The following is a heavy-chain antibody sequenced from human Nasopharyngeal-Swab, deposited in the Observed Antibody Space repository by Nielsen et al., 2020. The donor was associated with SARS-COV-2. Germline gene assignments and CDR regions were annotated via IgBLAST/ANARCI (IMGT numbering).Heavy chain of an antibody. V-gene: IGHV3-30*04. CDR2: ISYDGSNK. D-gene: IGHD2-21*01. CDR1: GFTFSSYA. CDR3: AREVVRSFDI. Sequence: GESLKISCAASGFTFSSYAMHWVRQAPGKGLEWVAVISYDGSNKYYADSVKGRFTISRDNSKNTLYLQMNGLRAEDTAVYYCAREVVRSFDIWGQGTMVTVSS. J-gene: IGHJ3*02.